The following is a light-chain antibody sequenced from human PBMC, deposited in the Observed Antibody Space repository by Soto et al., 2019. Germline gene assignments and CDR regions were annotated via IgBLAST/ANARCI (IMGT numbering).Light chain of an antibody. J-gene: IGKJ1*01. CDR2: DAF. CDR1: QSVSSNS. Sequence: EIVLTQSPGTLSLSPGERATLSCRASQSVSSNSLAWYQQRPGQAPRLLIYDAFSRATGTPDKFSGSGSGADFTLTIIRLEPEDFAVYYCHQYGNSPRTFGQGTKVEIK. CDR3: HQYGNSPRT. V-gene: IGKV3-20*01.